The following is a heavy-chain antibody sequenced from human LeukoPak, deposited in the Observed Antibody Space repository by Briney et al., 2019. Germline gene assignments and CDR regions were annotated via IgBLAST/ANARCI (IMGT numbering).Heavy chain of an antibody. Sequence: PGGTLRLSCAASGFTFSSYGMSWVRQAPGKGLEWVSAISGSGGSTYYADSVKGRFTISRDNSKNTLYLQMNSLRAEDTAVYYCAKGSTYYYGSGSFYYMDGWGKGTTVTVSS. V-gene: IGHV3-23*01. D-gene: IGHD3-10*01. J-gene: IGHJ6*03. CDR2: ISGSGGST. CDR1: GFTFSSYG. CDR3: AKGSTYYYGSGSFYYMDG.